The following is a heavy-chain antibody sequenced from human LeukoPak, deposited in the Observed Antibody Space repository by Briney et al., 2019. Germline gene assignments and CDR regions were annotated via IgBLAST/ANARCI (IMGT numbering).Heavy chain of an antibody. J-gene: IGHJ6*03. CDR1: GFTFSSHG. Sequence: GGTLRLSCAASGFTFSSHGMSWVRQAPGKGLEWVSAISGSGGSSFYADSVKGRFTISRDNSKNTLYLQMNSLRAEDTAVYYCAKCILTGYYKGYMDVWGKGTTVTISS. D-gene: IGHD3-9*01. V-gene: IGHV3-23*01. CDR2: ISGSGGSS. CDR3: AKCILTGYYKGYMDV.